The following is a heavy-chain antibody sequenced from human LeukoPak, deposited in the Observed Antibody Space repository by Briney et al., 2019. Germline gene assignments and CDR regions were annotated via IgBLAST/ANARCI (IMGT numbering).Heavy chain of an antibody. D-gene: IGHD2-15*01. CDR1: GDTFSTDA. J-gene: IGHJ4*02. Sequence: GASVKVSCKASGDTFSTDAINWIRLAPGQGLEWMGGFIPRFGTTFYAQKFQGRVTLVADKSTNAAFMEVSSLTSDDTAVYYCARQHCAGGTCYDDRGFFDFWGQGTLVTVSS. CDR2: FIPRFGTT. CDR3: ARQHCAGGTCYDDRGFFDF. V-gene: IGHV1-69*06.